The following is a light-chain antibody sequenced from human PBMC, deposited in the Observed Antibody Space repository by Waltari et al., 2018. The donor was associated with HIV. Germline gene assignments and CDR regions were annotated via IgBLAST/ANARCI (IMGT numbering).Light chain of an antibody. Sequence: DIQLTQSPSTLSASIGDRVTITCRASQNIDTYLAWYQHKPGKAPKFLIYMASTLQTGVPSRFSGSGSGTEFTLTISTLQPDDFATYYCQQYESFSWTFGQGTKV. V-gene: IGKV1-5*03. CDR2: MAS. CDR1: QNIDTY. CDR3: QQYESFSWT. J-gene: IGKJ1*01.